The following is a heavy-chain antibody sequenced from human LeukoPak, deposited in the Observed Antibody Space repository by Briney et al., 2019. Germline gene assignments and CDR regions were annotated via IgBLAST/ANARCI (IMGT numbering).Heavy chain of an antibody. J-gene: IGHJ4*02. Sequence: GGSLRLSCAASGFTFSSYSMNWVRQAPGKGLEWVSFISGRSNYIYYADSVRGRFTISRDNAKNSLYLQMNSLKTEDTAVYYCTSNYCSGGSCYLYWGQGTLVTVSS. CDR1: GFTFSSYS. D-gene: IGHD2-15*01. CDR2: ISGRSNYI. CDR3: TSNYCSGGSCYLY. V-gene: IGHV3-21*04.